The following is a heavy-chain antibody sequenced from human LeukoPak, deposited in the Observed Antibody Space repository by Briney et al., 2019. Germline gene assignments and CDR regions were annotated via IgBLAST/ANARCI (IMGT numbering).Heavy chain of an antibody. CDR3: ARGSSIAVAGTYYFDY. CDR2: IIPIFGTA. D-gene: IGHD6-19*01. V-gene: IGHV1-69*13. CDR1: GGTFSSYA. J-gene: IGHJ4*02. Sequence: SVKVSCKASGGTFSSYAISWVRQAPGQGLEWMGGIIPIFGTANYAQKFQGRVTITADESTSTAYMELSSLRSEDTAVYYCARGSSIAVAGTYYFDYWGQGTLVTVSS.